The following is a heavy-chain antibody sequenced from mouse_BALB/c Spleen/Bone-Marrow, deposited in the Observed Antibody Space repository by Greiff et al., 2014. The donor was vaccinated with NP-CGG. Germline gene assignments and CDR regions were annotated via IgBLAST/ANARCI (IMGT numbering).Heavy chain of an antibody. J-gene: IGHJ4*01. Sequence: QVQLQQSGAELVRPGASVKVSCKASGYTFTNYWINWVRQRPGQGLEWIGNTYPSDSYSNYNQKSKDKATLTVDKSSSTAYMQLSSPTSEDSAVYYCTRRDRYDYYGVDYWGQGTSVTVSS. CDR2: TYPSDSYS. CDR1: GYTFTNYW. CDR3: TRRDRYDYYGVDY. D-gene: IGHD2-14*01. V-gene: IGHV1-69*02.